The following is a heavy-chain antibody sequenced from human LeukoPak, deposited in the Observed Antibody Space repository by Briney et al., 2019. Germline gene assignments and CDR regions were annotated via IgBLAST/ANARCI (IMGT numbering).Heavy chain of an antibody. J-gene: IGHJ5*02. V-gene: IGHV3-21*01. CDR1: GFTFSSYS. CDR2: IISSSRYI. D-gene: IGHD6-19*01. Sequence: GGSLRLSCAAYGFTFSSYSMNWVRQAPGKGLEWVSSIISSSRYIYYADSVKGRFTISRDNAKNSLYLQMNSLRAEDTAVYYCARAYSSGRFDAWGQPTLVTVSS. CDR3: ARAYSSGRFDA.